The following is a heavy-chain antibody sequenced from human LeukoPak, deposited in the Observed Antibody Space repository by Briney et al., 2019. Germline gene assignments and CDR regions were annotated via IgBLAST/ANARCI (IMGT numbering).Heavy chain of an antibody. J-gene: IGHJ4*02. V-gene: IGHV4-39*01. CDR3: ARLSDY. Sequence: SETLSLTCTVSGGSIPNNNFYWGWIRQPPGKGLEWIGSVNYVGTTFYNPSLTGRVTISADTSKTQLSLRLTSVTAADTAVYYCARLSDYWGRGVLVTVSS. CDR1: GGSIPNNNFY. CDR2: VNYVGTT.